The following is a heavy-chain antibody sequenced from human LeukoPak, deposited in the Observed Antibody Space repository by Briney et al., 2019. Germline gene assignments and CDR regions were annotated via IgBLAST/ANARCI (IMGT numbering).Heavy chain of an antibody. Sequence: GGSLRLSCAASGFTFSSYAMSWVRQAPGKGLEWVSAISGSGGSTYYADSVKGRFTISRDNSKNTLYLQVNSLRAEDTAVYYCAKDLGGGGRGYSYGYDYWGQGTLVTVSS. V-gene: IGHV3-23*01. J-gene: IGHJ4*02. CDR3: AKDLGGGGRGYSYGYDY. CDR2: ISGSGGST. CDR1: GFTFSSYA. D-gene: IGHD5-18*01.